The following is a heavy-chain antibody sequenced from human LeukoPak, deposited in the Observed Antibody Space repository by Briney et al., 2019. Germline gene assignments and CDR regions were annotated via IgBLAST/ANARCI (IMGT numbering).Heavy chain of an antibody. CDR3: AGGGHLDY. CDR2: INQDGSEK. CDR1: GITFSRFW. D-gene: IGHD3-16*01. V-gene: IGHV3-7*03. Sequence: GGSLRLSCGASGITFSRFWMSWVRQAPGKGLQWVANINQDGSEKHYVDSVKGRFTISRDNAENSLYLQMNSLRAEDTAVYYCAGGGHLDYWGQGALVTVAS. J-gene: IGHJ4*02.